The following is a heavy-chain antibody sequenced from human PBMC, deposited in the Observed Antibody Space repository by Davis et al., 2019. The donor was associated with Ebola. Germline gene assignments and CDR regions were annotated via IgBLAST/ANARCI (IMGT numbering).Heavy chain of an antibody. Sequence: SETLSLTCAVYGGSFSGYYWSWIRQPPGKGLEWIGEINHSGSTNYNPSLKSRVTISVDTSKNQFSLKLSSVTAADTAVYYCARAVRVWFDPWDQGTLVTVSS. J-gene: IGHJ5*02. CDR2: INHSGST. CDR3: ARAVRVWFDP. CDR1: GGSFSGYY. V-gene: IGHV4-34*01.